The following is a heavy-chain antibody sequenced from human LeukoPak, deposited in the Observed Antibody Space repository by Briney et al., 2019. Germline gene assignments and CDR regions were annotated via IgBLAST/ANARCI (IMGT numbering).Heavy chain of an antibody. J-gene: IGHJ4*02. CDR2: IIPIFGTA. V-gene: IGHV1-69*01. D-gene: IGHD3-22*01. Sequence: SVKVSCKASGGTFSSYTISWVRQAPGQGLEWMGGIIPIFGTANYAQKFQGRVTITADESTSTAYMELSSLRSEDTAVYYCARDKEYYYDSSGYFDLYWGQGTLVTVSS. CDR1: GGTFSSYT. CDR3: ARDKEYYYDSSGYFDLY.